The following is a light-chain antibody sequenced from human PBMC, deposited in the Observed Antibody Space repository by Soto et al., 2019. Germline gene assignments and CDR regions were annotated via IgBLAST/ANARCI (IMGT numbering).Light chain of an antibody. CDR2: EVR. CDR3: CSYTRTSNHYF. Sequence: QSALTQPASVSGSPGQSITISCTGTSSDIGGYDYVSWYQQRPGKAPKLMIYEVRYRPSGVSNRFSGSKSSNTASLTISGLQAEDEAVYYCCSYTRTSNHYFFGSGTKVTVL. J-gene: IGLJ1*01. V-gene: IGLV2-14*01. CDR1: SSDIGGYDY.